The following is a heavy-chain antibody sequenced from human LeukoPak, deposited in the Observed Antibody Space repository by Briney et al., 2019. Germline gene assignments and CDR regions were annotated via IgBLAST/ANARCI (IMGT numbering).Heavy chain of an antibody. J-gene: IGHJ4*02. D-gene: IGHD3-22*01. CDR1: GDSISSNNYY. Sequence: SETLSLTCTVSGDSISSNNYYWGWIRQPPGKGLEWIGSIYYSGSTNYNPSLKSRVTISVDTSKNQFSLKLSSVTAADTAVYYCARLVRTYYYDSSGYYWDYWGQGTLVTVSS. V-gene: IGHV4-39*07. CDR2: IYYSGST. CDR3: ARLVRTYYYDSSGYYWDY.